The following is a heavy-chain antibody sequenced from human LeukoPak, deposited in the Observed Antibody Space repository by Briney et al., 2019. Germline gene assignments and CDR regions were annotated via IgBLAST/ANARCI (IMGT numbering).Heavy chain of an antibody. V-gene: IGHV4-59*01. D-gene: IGHD3-10*01. CDR2: ISYSGYT. CDR3: ARGRNDNVVIFFDS. J-gene: IGHJ4*02. CDR1: GGSIRRYY. Sequence: SETLSLTCTLSGGSIRRYYWKWIRQAPGKGVERVGFISYSGYTSYSPSLKRRVAISVETTKKQFFLRENSMTAADSAIYYCARGRNDNVVIFFDSWAQGNLVTVSS.